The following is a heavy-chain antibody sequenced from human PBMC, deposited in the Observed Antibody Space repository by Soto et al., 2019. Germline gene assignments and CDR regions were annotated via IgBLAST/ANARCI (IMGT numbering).Heavy chain of an antibody. J-gene: IGHJ4*02. V-gene: IGHV1-69*01. Sequence: QLHLVQSGAEVKKAGSSVKVSCKASGGTVSSYAITWVRQAPGKGREWMGVFIPIFVSAHYAPKFQGRITITADESTSTADMELSGLTSAATAIYYCARDVSSDTTGFRGYDLWGQGTQVTVSS. CDR1: GGTVSSYA. CDR3: ARDVSSDTTGFRGYDL. CDR2: FIPIFVSA. D-gene: IGHD3-10*01.